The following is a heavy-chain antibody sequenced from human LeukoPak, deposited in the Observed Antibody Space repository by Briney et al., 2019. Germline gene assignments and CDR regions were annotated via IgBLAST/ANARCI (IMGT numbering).Heavy chain of an antibody. CDR3: ARYHSTWGLNY. CDR2: IYYSGST. Sequence: PSETLSLTCTASGASINSITYYWGWIRQPPGKGLEWIGSIYYSGSTYYTTSLKSRVTISIDTSKNQFSLKLTSVTAADTAVYYCARYHSTWGLNYWGQGTLVTVSS. V-gene: IGHV4-39*01. D-gene: IGHD2-2*01. J-gene: IGHJ4*02. CDR1: GASINSITYY.